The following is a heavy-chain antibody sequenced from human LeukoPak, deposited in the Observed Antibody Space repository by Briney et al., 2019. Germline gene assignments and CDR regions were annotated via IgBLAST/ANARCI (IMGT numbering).Heavy chain of an antibody. CDR1: GFTFSSYA. CDR2: ISYDGSNK. V-gene: IGHV3-30-3*01. CDR3: ARDLLSYYVSSGPFDY. J-gene: IGHJ4*02. Sequence: PGGSLRLSCAASGFTFSSYAMHWVRQAPGKGLEWVAVISYDGSNKYYADSVKGRFTISRDNSKNTLYLQMNSLRAEDTAVYYCARDLLSYYVSSGPFDYWGQGTLVTVSS. D-gene: IGHD3-22*01.